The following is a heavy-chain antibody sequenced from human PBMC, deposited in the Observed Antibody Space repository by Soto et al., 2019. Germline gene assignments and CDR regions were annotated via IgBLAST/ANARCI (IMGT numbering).Heavy chain of an antibody. CDR2: ISYDGSNK. CDR1: GFTFSSYG. J-gene: IGHJ6*02. D-gene: IGHD5-12*01. CDR3: AKENPDLSSGYDYSYYYYGMDV. Sequence: PGGSLRLSCAASGFTFSSYGVHWVRQAPGKGLEWVAVISYDGSNKYYADSVKGRFTISRDNSKNTLYLQMNSLRAEDTAVYYCAKENPDLSSGYDYSYYYYGMDVWGQGTTVTVSS. V-gene: IGHV3-30*18.